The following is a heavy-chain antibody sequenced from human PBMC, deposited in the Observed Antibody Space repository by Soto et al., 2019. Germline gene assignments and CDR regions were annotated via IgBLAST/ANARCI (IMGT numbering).Heavy chain of an antibody. CDR2: VYPGDSVT. D-gene: IGHD3-9*01. CDR3: ARHKIRYFDWSPGGFDP. V-gene: IGHV5-51*01. J-gene: IGHJ5*02. CDR1: GYRFTSYW. Sequence: PGESLKISCEASGYRFTSYWIGWVRQKPGKGLEWMGIVYPGDSVTRYSPSFQGQVTISADKSISTAYLQWDSLKASDTAMYYCARHKIRYFDWSPGGFDPWGQGTLVTVSS.